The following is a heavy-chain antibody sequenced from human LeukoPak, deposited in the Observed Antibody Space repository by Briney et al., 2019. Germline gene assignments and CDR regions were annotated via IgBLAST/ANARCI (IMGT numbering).Heavy chain of an antibody. D-gene: IGHD3-16*01. CDR3: ASISGASWGDF. CDR1: GFTFSSYP. CDR2: IGGSGADT. J-gene: IGHJ4*02. V-gene: IGHV3-23*01. Sequence: GGSLRLSCAASGFTFSSYPMSWVRQAPGKGLEWVSGIGGSGADTYYADSVKGRFTISRDNSKNTLYLQMTSLRADDTAIYFCASISGASWGDFWGQGTQVTVSS.